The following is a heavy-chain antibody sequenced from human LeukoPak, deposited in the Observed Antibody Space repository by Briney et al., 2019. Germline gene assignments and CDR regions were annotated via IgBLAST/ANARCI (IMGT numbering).Heavy chain of an antibody. J-gene: IGHJ4*02. CDR1: GGSISSATYY. V-gene: IGHV4-39*01. D-gene: IGHD3-16*01. CDR2: IYYSGST. Sequence: PSETLSLTCTVSGGSISSATYYWGWIRRPPGKGLEWIGSIYYSGSTYYNPSIKSRVTVSVDTSKNQFSLILSSVTAADTAVYYCVRGSTLRHYQYWGQGTLVTVSS. CDR3: VRGSTLRHYQY.